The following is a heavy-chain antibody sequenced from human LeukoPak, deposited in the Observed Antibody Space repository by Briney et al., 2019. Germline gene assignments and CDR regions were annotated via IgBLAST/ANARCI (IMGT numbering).Heavy chain of an antibody. Sequence: GASVKVSCKASGYTFTGYYMHWVRQAPGQGLEWMGWINPNSGGTNYAQKFQCRVTMTRDTSISTAYMELSRLRSDDTAIYFCARGLYCSNGVCHTEFYHWGQGTLVTVSS. D-gene: IGHD2-8*01. CDR2: INPNSGGT. V-gene: IGHV1-2*02. CDR3: ARGLYCSNGVCHTEFYH. CDR1: GYTFTGYY. J-gene: IGHJ4*02.